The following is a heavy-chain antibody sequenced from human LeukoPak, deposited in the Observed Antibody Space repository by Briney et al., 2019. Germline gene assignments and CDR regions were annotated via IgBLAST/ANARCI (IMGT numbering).Heavy chain of an antibody. CDR2: INHSGST. J-gene: IGHJ4*02. D-gene: IGHD2-2*01. CDR3: ASSKYQLLAALFDY. CDR1: GGSFSGYY. Sequence: SETLSLTCAVYGGSFSGYYWSWLRQPPGKGLEWIGEINHSGSTNYNPSLKSRVTISVDTSKNQFSLKLSSVTAADTAVYYCASSKYQLLAALFDYWGQGTLVTVSS. V-gene: IGHV4-34*01.